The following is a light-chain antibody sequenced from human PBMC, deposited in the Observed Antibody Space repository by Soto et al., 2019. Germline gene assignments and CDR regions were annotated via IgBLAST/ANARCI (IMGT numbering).Light chain of an antibody. J-gene: IGKJ1*01. CDR1: QSISSW. CDR3: QQYNSYWT. V-gene: IGKV1-5*01. CDR2: DAS. Sequence: DIQMTQSPSILSASVGDRVTVTYRASQSISSWLAWYQQKPGKAPKLLIYDASSLESGVPSRFSGSGSGTEFTLTISSLQPDDFATYDCQQYNSYWTFGQGTKVEIK.